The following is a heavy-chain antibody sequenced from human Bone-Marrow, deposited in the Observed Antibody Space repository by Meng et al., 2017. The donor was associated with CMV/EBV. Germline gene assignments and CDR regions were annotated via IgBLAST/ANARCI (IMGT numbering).Heavy chain of an antibody. Sequence: SVKVSCKASGGTFSSYAISWVRQAPGQGLEWMGGIIPIFGTANYAQKFQGRVTITTDESTSTAYMELSSLRSEDTAVYYCARVRQGYCSSTSCYTFDYWGQGTLVTVPS. V-gene: IGHV1-69*05. CDR1: GGTFSSYA. D-gene: IGHD2-2*02. CDR2: IIPIFGTA. J-gene: IGHJ4*02. CDR3: ARVRQGYCSSTSCYTFDY.